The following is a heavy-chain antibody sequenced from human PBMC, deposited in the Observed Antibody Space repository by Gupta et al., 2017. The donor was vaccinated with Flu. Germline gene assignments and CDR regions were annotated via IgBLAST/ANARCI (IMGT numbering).Heavy chain of an antibody. V-gene: IGHV3-74*01. D-gene: IGHD1-1*01. CDR1: GSTFSDYW. CDR3: ARDRRTARRPED. J-gene: IGHJ4*02. Sequence: EVHLVESGGGLVQPGGSLKLSCAASGSTFSDYWMHWVRQGPGKGLVGVARINPDGTRTDYTESVRGRFAVSRDNAKNTLYLEINSLTAEDTAVYYCARDRRTARRPEDWGQGTLVIVSS. CDR2: INPDGTRT.